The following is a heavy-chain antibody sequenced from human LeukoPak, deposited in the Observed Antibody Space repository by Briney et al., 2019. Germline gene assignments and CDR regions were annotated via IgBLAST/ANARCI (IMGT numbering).Heavy chain of an antibody. D-gene: IGHD3-10*01. Sequence: GGSLRFSCAASGFTFSSYWMSWVRQAPGKGLEWVANIKQDGSEKSYVDSVKGRFTISRDNAKNSLYPQMNSLRAEDTAVYYCARENLGSGTYYFDHWGQGTLVTVSS. CDR2: IKQDGSEK. CDR3: ARENLGSGTYYFDH. CDR1: GFTFSSYW. J-gene: IGHJ4*02. V-gene: IGHV3-7*03.